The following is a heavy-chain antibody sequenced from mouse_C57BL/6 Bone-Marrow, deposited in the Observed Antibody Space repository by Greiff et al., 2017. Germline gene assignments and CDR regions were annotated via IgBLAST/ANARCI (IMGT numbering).Heavy chain of an antibody. V-gene: IGHV1-58*01. CDR1: GYTFTSYG. J-gene: IGHJ1*03. D-gene: IGHD1-1*01. CDR3: ARTRITTVVATGNFDV. Sequence: VQLQQSGAELVRPGSSVKMSCKTSGYTFTSYGINWVKQRPGRGLEWIGYIYIGNGYTEYNEKFKGKATLTSDTSSSTAYMQLSSLTSEDSAIYFCARTRITTVVATGNFDVWGTGTTVTVSS. CDR2: IYIGNGYT.